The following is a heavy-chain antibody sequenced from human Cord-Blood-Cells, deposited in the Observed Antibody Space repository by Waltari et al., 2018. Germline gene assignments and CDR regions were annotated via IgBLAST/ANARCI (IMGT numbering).Heavy chain of an antibody. CDR2: INSDGSST. CDR1: GFTFSSYW. D-gene: IGHD4-4*01. J-gene: IGHJ3*02. CDR3: ARGGDYSNAFDI. Sequence: EVQLVESGGGLVQPGGSLRLSCAASGFTFSSYWMHWVRQAPGKGLVWVSLINSDGSSTSYADSVKGRFTISRDNAKNTLYLQMNSLRAEDTAVYYCARGGDYSNAFDIWGQGTMVTVSS. V-gene: IGHV3-74*01.